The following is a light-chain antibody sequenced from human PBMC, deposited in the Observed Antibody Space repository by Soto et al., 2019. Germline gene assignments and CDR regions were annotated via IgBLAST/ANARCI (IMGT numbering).Light chain of an antibody. V-gene: IGKV1-27*01. J-gene: IGKJ5*01. CDR3: QKYNSAPLT. CDR1: QGISNY. CDR2: AAS. Sequence: IQMANSPCSLSASVGDRVTLTCRASQGISNYLAWYQQKPGKVPKLLIYAASTLQSGVPSRFSGSGSGTDFTLTISSLQPEDVATYYCQKYNSAPLTFGGGTRLEIK.